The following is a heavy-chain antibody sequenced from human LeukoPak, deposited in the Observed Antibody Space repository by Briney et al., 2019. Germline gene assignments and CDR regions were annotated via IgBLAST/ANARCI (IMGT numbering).Heavy chain of an antibody. CDR1: GGSFSGYY. CDR2: IYYSGST. CDR3: ARGARDYGY. V-gene: IGHV4-59*01. Sequence: SETLSLTCAVYGGSFSGYYWSWIRQPPGKGLEWIGYIYYSGSTSYNPSLKSRVTISVDTSKNQFSLKLSSVTAADTAVYYCARGARDYGYWGQGTLVTVSS. D-gene: IGHD4-17*01. J-gene: IGHJ4*02.